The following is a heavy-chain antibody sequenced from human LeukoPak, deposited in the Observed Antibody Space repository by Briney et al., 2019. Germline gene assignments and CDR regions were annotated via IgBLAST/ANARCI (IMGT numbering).Heavy chain of an antibody. CDR1: GFTFNHYA. CDR2: IWSDGTNR. J-gene: IGHJ4*02. D-gene: IGHD4-11*01. Sequence: GGSLRLSCAATGFTFNHYAVHWVRQAPGKGLEWVTVIWSDGTNRYYADSVKGRFTISRDDAGKTVYLQMSSLRPEDTGVYYCAKDAQRGFDYSNSLEYWGRGTPVTVST. CDR3: AKDAQRGFDYSNSLEY. V-gene: IGHV3-33*03.